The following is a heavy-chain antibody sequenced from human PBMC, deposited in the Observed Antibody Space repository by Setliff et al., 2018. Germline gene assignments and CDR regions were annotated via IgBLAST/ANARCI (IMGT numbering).Heavy chain of an antibody. CDR2: IYAGDSDT. V-gene: IGHV5-51*01. Sequence: GESLKISCKGSGYTFSNYWVGWVRQMPGKGLEWMGVIYAGDSDTRYSPSFQGQVTFSADKSISTAYLQWSTLKASDTAMYYCARLGSSSWYNDVFDFWG. J-gene: IGHJ3*01. D-gene: IGHD6-13*01. CDR1: GYTFSNYW. CDR3: ARLGSSSWYNDVFDF.